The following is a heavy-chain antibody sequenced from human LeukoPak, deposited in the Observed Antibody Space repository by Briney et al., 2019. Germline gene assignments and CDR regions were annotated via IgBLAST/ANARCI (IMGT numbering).Heavy chain of an antibody. CDR1: GGSFSSCSYF. CDR2: IFYSGST. D-gene: IGHD4-17*01. Sequence: SGTLSLTCTVSGGSFSSCSYFWVWIRQPPGKGLEWIGSIFYSGSTYYNPSLNSRVTISIDTSKNQFSLRLSSVTAADTAVYYCARQMNTVTADYWGQGTLVTVSS. CDR3: ARQMNTVTADY. J-gene: IGHJ4*02. V-gene: IGHV4-39*01.